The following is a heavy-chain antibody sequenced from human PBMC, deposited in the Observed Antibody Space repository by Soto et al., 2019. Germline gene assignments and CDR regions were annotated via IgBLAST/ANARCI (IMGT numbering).Heavy chain of an antibody. J-gene: IGHJ5*02. V-gene: IGHV4-30-2*01. CDR2: NYHSGST. CDR1: GGSISSGGYS. D-gene: IGHD4-17*01. CDR3: ARFYGDYVNWFDP. Sequence: QLQLQESGSGLVKPSQTLSLTCAVSGGSISSGGYSWSWIRQPPGKGLEWIGYNYHSGSTYYNPPLKSRVTISVDRSKNQFSLKLSSVTAADTAVYYCARFYGDYVNWFDPLGQGTLVTVSS.